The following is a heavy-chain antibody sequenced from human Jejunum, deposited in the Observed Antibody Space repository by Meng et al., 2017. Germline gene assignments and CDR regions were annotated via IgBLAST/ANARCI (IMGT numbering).Heavy chain of an antibody. Sequence: GESLKISCAASGLTVSSNYMSWVRQAPGKGLEWVSIIFSGGNTYYADSVKGRFTISRDNSQNTLYLQMNNLRAEDTAVYYCARDQLGYWGQGTLVTVSS. CDR1: GLTVSSNY. J-gene: IGHJ4*02. CDR2: IFSGGNT. V-gene: IGHV3-53*01. CDR3: ARDQLGY.